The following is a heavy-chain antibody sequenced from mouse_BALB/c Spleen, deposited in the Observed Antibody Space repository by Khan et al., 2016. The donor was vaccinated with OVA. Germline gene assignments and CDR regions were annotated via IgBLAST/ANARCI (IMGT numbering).Heavy chain of an antibody. Sequence: VQLQESGPGLVAPSQSLSITCTISGFSLTNYGVHWVRQPPGKGLEWLVVIWSDGSTTYNSPLKSRLTISKDNSKSQVFLKINSLQTDDTAMYFCARQPYYHYNIMDYWGQGTSGTVSS. V-gene: IGHV2-6-1*01. CDR2: IWSDGST. CDR3: ARQPYYHYNIMDY. J-gene: IGHJ4*01. CDR1: GFSLTNYG. D-gene: IGHD2-10*01.